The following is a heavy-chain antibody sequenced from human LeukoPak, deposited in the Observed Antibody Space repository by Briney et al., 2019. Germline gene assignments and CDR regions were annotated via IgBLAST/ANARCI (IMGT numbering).Heavy chain of an antibody. J-gene: IGHJ4*02. Sequence: ETLSLTCRVSDDSISRNTWSWIRQPPGKGLEWIGYFSYSGSSNSNPSLRSRVTIPLDMSKHQFSLRLSSVTAADTAVYYCARGRWFGESPGFDYWGQGILVTVSS. CDR2: FSYSGSS. D-gene: IGHD3-10*01. CDR1: DDSISRNT. V-gene: IGHV4-59*08. CDR3: ARGRWFGESPGFDY.